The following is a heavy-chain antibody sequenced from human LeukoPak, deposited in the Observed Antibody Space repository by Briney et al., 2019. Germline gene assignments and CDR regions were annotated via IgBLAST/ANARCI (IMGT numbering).Heavy chain of an antibody. Sequence: GGSLRLSCAASGFTFSSYDMHWVRQPTGKGLEWVSAIGTAGDTYYSGSVKGRFTISREKAKNSLYLQMNSLRAGDTAVYYCARESEDDAFDIWGQGTMVTVSS. CDR2: IGTAGDT. CDR3: ARESEDDAFDI. J-gene: IGHJ3*02. V-gene: IGHV3-13*01. CDR1: GFTFSSYD.